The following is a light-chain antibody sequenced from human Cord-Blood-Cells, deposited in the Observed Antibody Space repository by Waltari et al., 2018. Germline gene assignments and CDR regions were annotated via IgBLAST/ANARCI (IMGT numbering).Light chain of an antibody. CDR2: DVS. V-gene: IGLV2-14*03. Sequence: QSALTQPASVSGSPGQSITISCPGTSSDVGGYNYVSWYQQHPGNAPKLMIYDVSNRPSGVSNRFSGSKSGNTASLTISGLQAEDEADYYCSSYTSSSNYVFGTGTKVTVL. CDR3: SSYTSSSNYV. J-gene: IGLJ1*01. CDR1: SSDVGGYNY.